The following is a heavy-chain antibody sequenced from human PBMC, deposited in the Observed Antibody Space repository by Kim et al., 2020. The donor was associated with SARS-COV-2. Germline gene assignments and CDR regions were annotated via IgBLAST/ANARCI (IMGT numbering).Heavy chain of an antibody. Sequence: GGSLRLSCAASGFTSNGHPMSWVRQTPGMGLEWVATLSPSGTTYYANSVKGRLTISRDDSKNTLFLQMNSLRAEDTAVYYCAKHRLEIDYWGQGTLVTVS. CDR2: LSPSGTT. CDR3: AKHRLEIDY. CDR1: GFTSNGHP. V-gene: IGHV3-23*01. D-gene: IGHD1-1*01. J-gene: IGHJ4*02.